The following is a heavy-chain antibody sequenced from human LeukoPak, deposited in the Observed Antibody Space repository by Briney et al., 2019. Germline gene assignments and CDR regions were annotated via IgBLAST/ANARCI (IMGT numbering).Heavy chain of an antibody. Sequence: GGSLRLSCAASGFTFDGYGMSWVRQAPGKGLEWVSGISESGGSTYYADSVKGRFTSSRDNSKNTLYLQMNNLRAEDTAAYYCAKGSFWGQGTLVTVSS. CDR3: AKGSF. V-gene: IGHV3-23*01. CDR1: GFTFDGYG. J-gene: IGHJ4*02. D-gene: IGHD3-10*01. CDR2: ISESGGST.